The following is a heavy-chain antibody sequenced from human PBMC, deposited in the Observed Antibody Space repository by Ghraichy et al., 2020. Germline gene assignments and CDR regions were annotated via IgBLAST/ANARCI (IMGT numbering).Heavy chain of an antibody. CDR2: ISGSGGST. J-gene: IGHJ6*02. D-gene: IGHD3-16*01. CDR3: ARGGVPHYYYGMDV. CDR1: GFTFSSYA. Sequence: GGSLRLSCAASGFTFSSYAMSWVRQAPGKGLEWVSAISGSGGSTYYADSVKGRFTISRDNSKNTLYLQMNSLRAEDTAVYYCARGGVPHYYYGMDVWGQGTTVTVSS. V-gene: IGHV3-23*01.